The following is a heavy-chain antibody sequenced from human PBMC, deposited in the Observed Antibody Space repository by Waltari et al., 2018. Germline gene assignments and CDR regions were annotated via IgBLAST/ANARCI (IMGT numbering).Heavy chain of an antibody. D-gene: IGHD6-6*01. CDR3: AKDLIGSSSLEYFQH. CDR2: ISYDGSNK. CDR1: GFTFSSYA. J-gene: IGHJ1*01. Sequence: QVQLVESGGGVVQPGRSLRLSCAASGFTFSSYAMHWVRKAPGKGLEWVAVISYDGSNKYYADSVKVRFTISRDNSKNTLYLQMNSLRAEDTAVYYCAKDLIGSSSLEYFQHWGQGTLVTVSS. V-gene: IGHV3-30*07.